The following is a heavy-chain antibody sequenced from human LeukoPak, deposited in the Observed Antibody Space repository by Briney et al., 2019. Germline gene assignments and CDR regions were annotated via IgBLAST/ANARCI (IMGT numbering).Heavy chain of an antibody. CDR2: IIPIFGTA. CDR3: ARELKTSGYSSGWYGYYGLDV. D-gene: IGHD6-19*01. CDR1: GGILSWYS. Sequence: SSVKVSCMSSGGILSWYSIRWVRQAPGQGLEWMGGIIPIFGTANYVQKFQGRVTITADESTSTAYMELSSLRSENTSVYYCARELKTSGYSSGWYGYYGLDVWGQGTTVTVSS. V-gene: IGHV1-69*01. J-gene: IGHJ6*02.